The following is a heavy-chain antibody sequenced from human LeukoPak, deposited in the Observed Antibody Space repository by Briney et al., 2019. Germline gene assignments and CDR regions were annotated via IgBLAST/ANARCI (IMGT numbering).Heavy chain of an antibody. CDR3: ARGLRGYSGYDPFAYDDY. J-gene: IGHJ4*02. D-gene: IGHD5-12*01. V-gene: IGHV4-59*01. CDR1: GGSISSYY. CDR2: IYYSGST. Sequence: SETLSLTCTVSGGSISSYYWSWIRQPPGKGLEWIGYIYYSGSTNYNPSLKSRVTTSVDTSKNQFSLKLSSVTAADTAVYYCARGLRGYSGYDPFAYDDYWGQGTLVTVSS.